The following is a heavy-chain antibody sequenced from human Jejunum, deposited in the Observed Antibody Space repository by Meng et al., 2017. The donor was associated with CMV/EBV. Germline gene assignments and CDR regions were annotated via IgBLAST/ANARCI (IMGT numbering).Heavy chain of an antibody. V-gene: IGHV1-2*02. CDR3: VREGYFCSSSSCYKFFDY. CDR2: INVNSGET. Sequence: FTDSFLHWVRQAPGQGLEWVGLINVNSGETSSAQNLQGRVTMTRDTSISTVYMDLSRLRSDDTALYYCVREGYFCSSSSCYKFFDYWGQGTLVTVSS. CDR1: FTDSF. J-gene: IGHJ4*02. D-gene: IGHD2-2*02.